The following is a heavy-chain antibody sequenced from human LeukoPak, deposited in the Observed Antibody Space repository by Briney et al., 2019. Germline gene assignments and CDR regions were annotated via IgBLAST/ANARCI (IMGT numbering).Heavy chain of an antibody. V-gene: IGHV4-34*01. D-gene: IGHD6-13*01. Sequence: SETLSLTCAVYGGSFSGYYWSWIRQPPGKGLEWIGEINHSGSTNYNPSLKSRVTISLDTSKNQFSLKLSSVTAADTAVYYCARLSYSSSWYGGSCFDYWGQGTLVTVSS. J-gene: IGHJ4*02. CDR3: ARLSYSSSWYGGSCFDY. CDR1: GGSFSGYY. CDR2: INHSGST.